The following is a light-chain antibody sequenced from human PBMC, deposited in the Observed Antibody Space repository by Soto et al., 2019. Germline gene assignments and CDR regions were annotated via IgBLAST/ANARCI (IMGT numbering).Light chain of an antibody. CDR2: GAS. CDR3: QQRSNWIT. J-gene: IGKJ5*01. V-gene: IGKV3-15*01. CDR1: QSVSSN. Sequence: EIVLTQSPVTLSLSPGERATLSCRASQSVSSNLAWYQQKPGQAPRLLIYGASTRATGIPARFSGSGSGTEFTLTISSLQSEDFAVYHCQQRSNWITFGQGTRLEIK.